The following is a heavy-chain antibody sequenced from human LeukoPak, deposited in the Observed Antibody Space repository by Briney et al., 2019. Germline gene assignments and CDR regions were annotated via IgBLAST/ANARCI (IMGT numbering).Heavy chain of an antibody. J-gene: IGHJ4*02. D-gene: IGHD3-22*01. CDR1: GGSISSSNW. CDR2: IYHSGST. CDR3: ARDSIAEYYYDSSGYLDY. Sequence: SETLSLTCAVSGGSISSSNWWSWVRQPPGKGLEWIGEIYHSGSTNCNPSLKSRVTISVDKSKNQFSLKLSSVTAADTAVYYCARDSIAEYYYDSSGYLDYWGQGTLVTVSS. V-gene: IGHV4-4*02.